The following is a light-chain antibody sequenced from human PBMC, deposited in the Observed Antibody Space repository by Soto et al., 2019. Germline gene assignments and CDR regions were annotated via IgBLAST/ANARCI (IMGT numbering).Light chain of an antibody. V-gene: IGKV3-11*01. CDR3: QQRGNWPPT. CDR1: QSVSSS. J-gene: IGKJ4*01. CDR2: DAS. Sequence: EIVLTQSPATLSLSPGERATLSCRASQSVSSSLAWYQQKPGQPPRLLIYDASNRATGIPARFIGSGSGTDFTLTISSLEPEDFAVYYCQQRGNWPPTFGGGTKVEIK.